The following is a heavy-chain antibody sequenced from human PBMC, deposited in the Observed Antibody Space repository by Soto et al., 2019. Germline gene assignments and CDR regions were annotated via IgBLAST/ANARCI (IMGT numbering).Heavy chain of an antibody. CDR2: ISPFTGAT. CDR1: GCSFLSYG. CDR3: ARSAICGPLATAY. D-gene: IGHD2-21*01. V-gene: IGHV1-18*04. J-gene: IGHJ4*02. Sequence: ASVKVSCKTSGCSFLSYGINWVRQAPGQGLEWMGWISPFTGATNYTQRLQGRLTVTTDTSTNTAYMELRSLRSADTAVYYCARSAICGPLATAYWGQGTLVTVSS.